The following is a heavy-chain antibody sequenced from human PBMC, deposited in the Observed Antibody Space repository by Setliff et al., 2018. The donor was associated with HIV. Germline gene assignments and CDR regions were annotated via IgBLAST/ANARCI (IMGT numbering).Heavy chain of an antibody. CDR1: GDSITRGGYY. J-gene: IGHJ4*02. CDR3: ARGKDPGLYFDN. Sequence: PSETLSLTCAVSGDSITRGGYYWSWIRQFAGKGLEWIADIYCSGRTNYNPSLKSRLTVSIDMSKNHLSLKLTSMTAADTAMYFCARGKDPGLYFDNWRQVMLVTVSS. V-gene: IGHV4-31*11. D-gene: IGHD2-15*01. CDR2: IYCSGRT.